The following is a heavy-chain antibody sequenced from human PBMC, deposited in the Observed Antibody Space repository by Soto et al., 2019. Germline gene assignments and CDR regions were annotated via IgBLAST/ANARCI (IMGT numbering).Heavy chain of an antibody. D-gene: IGHD3-3*01. V-gene: IGHV3-7*01. Sequence: PGGSLRLSCAASGFTFSSYWMSWVRQAPGKGLEWVANIKLDGSEEYYVDSVKGRFTISRDNAKNSLYLQMNSLRAEDPAVYYCARPWNSDYTADAFDIWGQGTMVTVS. J-gene: IGHJ3*02. CDR1: GFTFSSYW. CDR3: ARPWNSDYTADAFDI. CDR2: IKLDGSEE.